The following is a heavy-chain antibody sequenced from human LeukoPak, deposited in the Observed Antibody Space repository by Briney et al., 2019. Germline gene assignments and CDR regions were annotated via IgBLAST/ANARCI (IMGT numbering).Heavy chain of an antibody. D-gene: IGHD3-3*01. Sequence: GASVKVSCKASGYIFTDYYMHWVRQAPGQELGWMGRINPNSGGTNYAQKFQGRVTMTRDTSISTAYTELSSLRSEDTATYYCARANKIIKILNIWGQGTMVTVSS. CDR1: GYIFTDYY. CDR3: ARANKIIKILNI. V-gene: IGHV1/OR15-1*01. CDR2: INPNSGGT. J-gene: IGHJ3*02.